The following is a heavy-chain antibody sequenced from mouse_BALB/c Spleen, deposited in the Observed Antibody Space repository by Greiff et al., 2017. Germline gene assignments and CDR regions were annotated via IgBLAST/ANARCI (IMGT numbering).Heavy chain of an antibody. CDR3: ATGPYYAMDY. CDR2: IDPANGNT. CDR1: GFNIKDTY. V-gene: IGHV14-3*02. Sequence: EVQLQQSGAELVKPGASVKLSCTASGFNIKDTYMHWVKQRPEQGLEWIGRIDPANGNTKYDPKFQGKATITADTSSNTAYLQLSSLTSEDTAVDYCATGPYYAMDYWGQGTSVTVSS. J-gene: IGHJ4*01.